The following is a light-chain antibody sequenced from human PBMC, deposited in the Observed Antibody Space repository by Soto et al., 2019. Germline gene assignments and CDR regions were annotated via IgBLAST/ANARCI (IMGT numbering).Light chain of an antibody. CDR3: CSYTTSYTQV. CDR2: EVN. Sequence: QSALTQPASVSGSPGQSITISCTGTSSDVGGFNYVSWYQHDPGKAPKLMIYEVNNRPSGVSNRFSGSKSGNTASLTISELQAEDEADYYCCSYTTSYTQVFGGGTKLTVL. J-gene: IGLJ3*02. CDR1: SSDVGGFNY. V-gene: IGLV2-14*01.